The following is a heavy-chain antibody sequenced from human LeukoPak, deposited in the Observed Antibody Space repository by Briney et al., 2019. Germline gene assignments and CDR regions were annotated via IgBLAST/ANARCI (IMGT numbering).Heavy chain of an antibody. V-gene: IGHV1-8*01. CDR2: MSPNSGNT. J-gene: IGHJ6*03. D-gene: IGHD3-16*02. CDR1: GYTFTSYD. CDR3: ARGHRTTVIVLLYYYYYMDV. Sequence: ASVKVSCKASGYTFTSYDINWVRQATGQGLEWMGWMSPNSGNTGYAQKFQGRVTMTRNTSISTAYMELSSLRSEDTAVYYCARGHRTTVIVLLYYYYYMDVWGKGTTVTTSS.